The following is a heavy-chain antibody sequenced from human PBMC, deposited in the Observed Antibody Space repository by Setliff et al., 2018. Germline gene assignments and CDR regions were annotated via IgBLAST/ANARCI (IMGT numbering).Heavy chain of an antibody. CDR2: IIPILGIA. D-gene: IGHD6-13*01. CDR1: GGTFSSYA. Sequence: SVKVSCKASGGTFSSYAISWVRQAPGQGLEWMGGIIPILGIANYAQKFQGRVTITADESTSTAYMELSSLRSEDTAVYYCARSSLLSEQQSDAFDIWGQGAMVTRLL. J-gene: IGHJ3*02. CDR3: ARSSLLSEQQSDAFDI. V-gene: IGHV1-69*10.